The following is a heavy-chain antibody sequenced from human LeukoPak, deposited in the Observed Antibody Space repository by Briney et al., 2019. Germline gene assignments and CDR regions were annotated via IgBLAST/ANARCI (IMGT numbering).Heavy chain of an antibody. CDR2: IYHSGST. CDR1: GYSISSGYY. Sequence: PSETLSLTCTVSGYSISSGYYWGWIRQPPGKGLEWIGSIYHSGSTYYNPSLKSRVTISVDTSKNQFSLKLSSVTAADTAVYYCARDRGPSSGWDYWGQGTLVTVSS. V-gene: IGHV4-38-2*02. D-gene: IGHD6-19*01. CDR3: ARDRGPSSGWDY. J-gene: IGHJ4*02.